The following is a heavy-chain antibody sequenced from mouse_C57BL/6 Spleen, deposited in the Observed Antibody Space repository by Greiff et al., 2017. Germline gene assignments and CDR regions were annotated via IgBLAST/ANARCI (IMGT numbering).Heavy chain of an antibody. CDR2: ISNLAYSI. J-gene: IGHJ3*01. CDR1: GFTFSDYG. V-gene: IGHV5-15*01. Sequence: EVKLVESGGGLVQPGGSLKLSCAASGFTFSDYGMAWVRQAPRKGPEWVAFISNLAYSIYYADTVTGRFTISRENAKNTLYREMSSLRSEDTAMYYCARLSGGNFPWFAYCGQGTLVTVSA. CDR3: ARLSGGNFPWFAY. D-gene: IGHD2-1*01.